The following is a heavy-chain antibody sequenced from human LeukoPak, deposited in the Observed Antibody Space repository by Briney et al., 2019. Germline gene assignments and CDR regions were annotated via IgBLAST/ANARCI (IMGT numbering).Heavy chain of an antibody. J-gene: IGHJ4*02. Sequence: GGSLRLSCAASGITFSGYAMSWVRQGPGKGLEWVAYISSSSSTTHYADSVTGRFSISRDNAKSSLYLQMNSLRVEDTAVYYCARDLYSGSYYDFDYWGQGTLVTVSS. V-gene: IGHV3-48*01. CDR1: GITFSGYA. CDR3: ARDLYSGSYYDFDY. D-gene: IGHD1-26*01. CDR2: ISSSSSTT.